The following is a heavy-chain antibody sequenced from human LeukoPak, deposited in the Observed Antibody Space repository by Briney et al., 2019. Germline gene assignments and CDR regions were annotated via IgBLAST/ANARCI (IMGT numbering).Heavy chain of an antibody. CDR3: ARQTGWLVEY. Sequence: GESLKISCKGSGYSFTGYWIAWVRQMPGKGLEWMGPIYPDDSDTRYSPSFQGQVTISADKSISTAYLQWSSLQASDTATYYCARQTGWLVEYWGQGSLVTVSS. CDR2: IYPDDSDT. D-gene: IGHD1-14*01. CDR1: GYSFTGYW. V-gene: IGHV5-51*01. J-gene: IGHJ4*02.